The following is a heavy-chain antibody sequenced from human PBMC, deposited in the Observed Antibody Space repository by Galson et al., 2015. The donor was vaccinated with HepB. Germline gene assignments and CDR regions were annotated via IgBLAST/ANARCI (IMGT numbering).Heavy chain of an antibody. V-gene: IGHV3-11*01. J-gene: IGHJ5*02. D-gene: IGHD2-15*01. CDR2: ISFSGTSI. Sequence: SLRLSCAASGFTFSDSYMSWLRQAPGKGLEWLSYISFSGTSIYYADSVKGRFTIARDNARNSLYLHMTSLRAEDTAMYFCTGLTRNCFDPWGPGTLVTVSS. CDR1: GFTFSDSY. CDR3: TGLTRNCFDP.